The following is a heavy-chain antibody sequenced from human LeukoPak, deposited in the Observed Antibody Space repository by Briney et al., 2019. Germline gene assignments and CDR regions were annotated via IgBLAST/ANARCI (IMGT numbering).Heavy chain of an antibody. CDR1: GGSISSSSYY. CDR3: ARAPHFFDTSGSRYYFDY. J-gene: IGHJ4*02. D-gene: IGHD3-22*01. Sequence: SETLSLTCTVSGGSISSSSYYWGWIRQPPGKGLEWIGSIFYSGSSHYNPPLKSRVTISVDTSKNQFSLNLSSVTAADTAVYFCARAPHFFDTSGSRYYFDYWGQGALVTVSS. V-gene: IGHV4-39*07. CDR2: IFYSGSS.